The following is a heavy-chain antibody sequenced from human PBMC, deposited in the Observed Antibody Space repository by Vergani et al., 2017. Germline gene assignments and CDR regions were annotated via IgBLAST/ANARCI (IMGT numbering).Heavy chain of an antibody. CDR1: GFTFSSYA. CDR3: ARVKGFWSGWYDY. CDR2: ISGSGGST. Sequence: EVQLLESGGGLVQPGGSLRLSCAASGFTFSSYAMSWVRQAPGKGLEWVSAISGSGGSTYYADSVKGRFTISRDNSKNTLYLQMNSLRAEDTAVYYCARVKGFWSGWYDYWGQGTLVTVSS. V-gene: IGHV3-23*01. J-gene: IGHJ4*02. D-gene: IGHD3-3*01.